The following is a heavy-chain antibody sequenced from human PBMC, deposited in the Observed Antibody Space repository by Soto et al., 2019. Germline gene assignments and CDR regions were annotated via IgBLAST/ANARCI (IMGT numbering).Heavy chain of an antibody. V-gene: IGHV3-74*01. CDR3: GRAVMGDYSIDV. Sequence: EVQLVESGGGLVQPGGSLRLSCAASGFTFSSYWLHWARQAPGKGLVWVSRIKYDESDRGYADSVKGRFTISRDNAKNTLYLQMNSLRAEETAVYFYGRAVMGDYSIDVWGQGTRVSVSS. CDR2: IKYDESDR. CDR1: GFTFSSYW. D-gene: IGHD3-16*01. J-gene: IGHJ6*02.